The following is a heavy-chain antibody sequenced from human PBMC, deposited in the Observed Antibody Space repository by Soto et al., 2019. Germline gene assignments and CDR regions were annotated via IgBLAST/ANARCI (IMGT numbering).Heavy chain of an antibody. CDR3: ARVNLYDKTGQGAFDI. Sequence: QVQLQQWGAGLLKPAETLSLTCAVSGGSFNDFYWSWIRQPPGKGLEYIGEVDHNGGTTFNPSLRSRAAISLDTSKSHLSLRLNSVTGADTAVYYCARVNLYDKTGQGAFDIWGQGALVTVSS. CDR1: GGSFNDFY. J-gene: IGHJ3*02. CDR2: VDHNGGT. V-gene: IGHV4-34*01. D-gene: IGHD3-16*01.